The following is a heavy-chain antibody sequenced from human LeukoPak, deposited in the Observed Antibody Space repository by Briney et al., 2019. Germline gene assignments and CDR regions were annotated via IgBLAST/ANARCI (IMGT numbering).Heavy chain of an antibody. Sequence: SETLSLTCTVSGGSIRSSSYYWGWIRQPPGKGLEWIGSIYYSGSTYYNPSLKSRVTISVDTSKNQFSLKLSSVTAADTAVYYCARQGGYNPMFDYWGQGTLVTVSS. CDR3: ARQGGYNPMFDY. D-gene: IGHD5-12*01. J-gene: IGHJ4*02. V-gene: IGHV4-39*01. CDR2: IYYSGST. CDR1: GGSIRSSSYY.